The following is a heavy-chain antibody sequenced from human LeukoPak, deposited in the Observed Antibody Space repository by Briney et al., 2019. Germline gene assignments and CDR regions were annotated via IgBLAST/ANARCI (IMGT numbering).Heavy chain of an antibody. D-gene: IGHD3-10*01. Sequence: PGGSLRLSCAASGFTFSSYSMTWVRQPPGKGLEWIGEINHSGSTNYNPSLKSRVTISVDTSKNQFSLKLSSVTAADTAVYYCARTDYYGSGSPLDYWGQGTLVTVSS. V-gene: IGHV4-34*01. J-gene: IGHJ4*02. CDR1: GFTFSSYS. CDR3: ARTDYYGSGSPLDY. CDR2: INHSGST.